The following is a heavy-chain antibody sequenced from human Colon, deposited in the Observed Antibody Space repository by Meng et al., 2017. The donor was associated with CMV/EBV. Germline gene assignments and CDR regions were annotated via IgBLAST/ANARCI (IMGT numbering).Heavy chain of an antibody. V-gene: IGHV3-66*01. CDR2: RYANCST. Sequence: VVSEAGLVVPVASQGSSRTLTRYAVTWIYQSWGHEVPGKGLKLVSVRYANCSTYYADSVKGRFTDSRDNSKIALDRQRNSLRGEYTSVNYWARFKGGILTSFDYWGQGTLVTVSS. CDR1: RYAVTWIY. CDR3: ARFKGGILTSFDY. J-gene: IGHJ4*02. D-gene: IGHD2-15*01.